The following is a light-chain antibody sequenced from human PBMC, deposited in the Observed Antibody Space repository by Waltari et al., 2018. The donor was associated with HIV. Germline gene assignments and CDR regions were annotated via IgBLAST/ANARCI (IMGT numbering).Light chain of an antibody. CDR3: QSYDRSLIEV. CDR1: SSNIGAGYD. Sequence: QSVLTQPPSVSGTPGQTITIPCTGSSSNIGAGYDVPWYQQFPGTAPKLLIYGNTNRPSGVPGRFSASRSGTSASLAIAGLQAEDEADYYCQSYDRSLIEVFGGGTKLTVL. V-gene: IGLV1-40*01. CDR2: GNT. J-gene: IGLJ3*02.